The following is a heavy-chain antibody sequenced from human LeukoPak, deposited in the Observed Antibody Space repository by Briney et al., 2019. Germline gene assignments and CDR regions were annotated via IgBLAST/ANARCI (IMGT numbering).Heavy chain of an antibody. CDR1: GGSVSSGSYY. Sequence: SETLSLTRTVSGGSVSSGSYYWSWIRQPPGKGLEWIGYIYYSGSTNYNPSLKSRVTISVDTSKNQFSLKLSSVTAADTAVYYCARVLVGATRWFDPWGQGTLVTVSS. V-gene: IGHV4-61*01. D-gene: IGHD1-26*01. CDR3: ARVLVGATRWFDP. J-gene: IGHJ5*02. CDR2: IYYSGST.